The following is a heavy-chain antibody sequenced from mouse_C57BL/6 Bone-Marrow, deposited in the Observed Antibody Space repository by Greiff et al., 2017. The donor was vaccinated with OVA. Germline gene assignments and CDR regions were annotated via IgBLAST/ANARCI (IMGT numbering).Heavy chain of an antibody. V-gene: IGHV1-74*01. CDR1: GYTFTSYW. CDR2: IHPSDSDT. Sequence: QVHVKQPGAELVKPGASVKVSCKASGYTFTSYWMHWVKQRPGQGLEWIGRIHPSDSDTNYNQKFKGKATLTVDKSYSTAYMQLSSLTSEDSSVYSCANYCGSSSFAYWGQGTLVTVSA. D-gene: IGHD1-1*01. J-gene: IGHJ3*01. CDR3: ANYCGSSSFAY.